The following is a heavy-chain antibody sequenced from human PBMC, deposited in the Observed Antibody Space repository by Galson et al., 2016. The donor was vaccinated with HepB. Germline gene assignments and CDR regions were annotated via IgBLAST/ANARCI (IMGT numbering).Heavy chain of an antibody. CDR2: IYPGDSDT. Sequence: QSGAEVKKPGESLKISCKGSGYTFTRYWIGWVRQMPGKGLESMGIIYPGDSDTRYSPSFQGQVTMSADKSIRTAYLQWSSLKAADTAMYYCARFFVSTGYCGYWGQGTLVAVSS. CDR3: ARFFVSTGYCGY. J-gene: IGHJ4*02. V-gene: IGHV5-51*01. D-gene: IGHD3-22*01. CDR1: GYTFTRYW.